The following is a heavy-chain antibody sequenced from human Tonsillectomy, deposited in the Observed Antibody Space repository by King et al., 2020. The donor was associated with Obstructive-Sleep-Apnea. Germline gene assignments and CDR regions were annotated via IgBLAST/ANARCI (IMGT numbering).Heavy chain of an antibody. CDR2: IYHSGST. CDR3: ERGNNYDFWSGYYPGGYYYYGMDV. J-gene: IGHJ6*02. V-gene: IGHV4-38-2*02. CDR1: GYSISSGYY. Sequence: QLQESGPGLVKPSETLSLTCTVSGYSISSGYYWGWLRQPPGKGLEWIGSIYHSGSTYYNPSLKSRVTISVDTSKNQFSLKLSSVTAADTAVYYCERGNNYDFWSGYYPGGYYYYGMDVWGQGTTVTVSS. D-gene: IGHD3-3*01.